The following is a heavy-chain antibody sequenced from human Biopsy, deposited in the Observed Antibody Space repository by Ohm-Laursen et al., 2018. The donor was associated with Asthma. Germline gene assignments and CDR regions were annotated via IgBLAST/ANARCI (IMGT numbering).Heavy chain of an antibody. D-gene: IGHD3-3*01. CDR3: ARTYYYFLNGQVNDAFAI. Sequence: EASVKVSCKASGYTFINYAIHWVRQAPGQRLEWMGWINAGNGNTKYSQKFQGRVTISRDTSASTAYMDLSSLRSEDTAVYYCARTYYYFLNGQVNDAFAIWGQGTMVTVSS. CDR1: GYTFINYA. J-gene: IGHJ3*02. CDR2: INAGNGNT. V-gene: IGHV1-3*01.